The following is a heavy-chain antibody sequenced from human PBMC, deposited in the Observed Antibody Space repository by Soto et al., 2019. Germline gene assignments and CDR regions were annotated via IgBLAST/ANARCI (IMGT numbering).Heavy chain of an antibody. CDR3: ARTGYDILTGYDYYAMDV. Sequence: QVQLQESGPGLVIPSQTLSLTCTVSSGSISSGGYYWSLIRQHPGKGLEWIGHIYYSGSTYYNPSLKSRVTISVDTSKNQFSLKLNFVTAADTAVYYCARTGYDILTGYDYYAMDVWGQGTTVTVSS. V-gene: IGHV4-31*03. D-gene: IGHD3-9*01. CDR1: SGSISSGGYY. CDR2: IYYSGST. J-gene: IGHJ6*02.